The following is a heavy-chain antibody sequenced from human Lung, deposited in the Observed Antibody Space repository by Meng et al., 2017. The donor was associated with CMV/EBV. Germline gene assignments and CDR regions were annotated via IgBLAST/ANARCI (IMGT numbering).Heavy chain of an antibody. J-gene: IGHJ4*02. Sequence: VPTRDSGRGLVNPSGTPSLPCAVSGGSISSSNWWSWVRQPPGKGLEWIGEIYHSGSTNYNPSLKSRVTISVDKSKNQFSLKLSSVTAADTAVYYCASFPPPGKQWLVTDYWGQGTLVTVSS. CDR2: IYHSGST. D-gene: IGHD6-19*01. CDR1: GGSISSSNW. V-gene: IGHV4-4*02. CDR3: ASFPPPGKQWLVTDY.